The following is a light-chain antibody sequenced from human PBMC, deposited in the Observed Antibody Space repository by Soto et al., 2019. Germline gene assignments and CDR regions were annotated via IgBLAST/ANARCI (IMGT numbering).Light chain of an antibody. Sequence: QLVLTQSPCASASLGASVKLTCSLSSGHSSYAIAWHQQQPEKGPRYLMKLNNDGSHSKGDGIPDRFSGSSSGAERYLTISSLQSEDEADYYCQTWGTGTWVFGGGTKLTV. CDR3: QTWGTGTWV. CDR2: LNNDGSH. CDR1: SGHSSYA. J-gene: IGLJ3*02. V-gene: IGLV4-69*01.